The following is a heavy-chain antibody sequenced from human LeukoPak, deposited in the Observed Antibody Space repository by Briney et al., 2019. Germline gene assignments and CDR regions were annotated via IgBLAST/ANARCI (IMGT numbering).Heavy chain of an antibody. Sequence: PGGSLRLSCAASGLTFSSYGMHWVRQAPGKGLEWVAVISYDGKNKCYADSVEGRFSISRDNSKSTLYLQMNSLRLEDTAVYYCARGLGVWYFDLWGRGTLVTVSS. V-gene: IGHV3-33*01. D-gene: IGHD3-10*01. CDR1: GLTFSSYG. CDR2: ISYDGKNK. CDR3: ARGLGVWYFDL. J-gene: IGHJ2*01.